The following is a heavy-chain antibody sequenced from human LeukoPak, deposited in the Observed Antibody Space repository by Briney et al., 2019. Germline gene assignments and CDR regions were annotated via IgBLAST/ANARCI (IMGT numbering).Heavy chain of an antibody. CDR2: IIPIFGTA. J-gene: IGHJ4*02. D-gene: IGHD3-22*01. CDR1: GGTFSSYA. CDR3: ARGPSGYCDSLFN. Sequence: SVKVSCKASGGTFSSYAISWVRQAPGQGLEWMGRIIPIFGTANYAQKFQGRVTITTDESTSTAYMELSSLRSEHTAVYYCARGPSGYCDSLFNWGQGTLVTVSS. V-gene: IGHV1-69*05.